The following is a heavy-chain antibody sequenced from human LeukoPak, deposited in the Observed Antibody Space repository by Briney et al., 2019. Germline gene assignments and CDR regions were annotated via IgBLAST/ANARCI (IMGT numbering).Heavy chain of an antibody. V-gene: IGHV1-46*01. D-gene: IGHD3-16*01. Sequence: ASVKVSCKASGYTFTSYYMHWVRQAPGQGLGWMGIINPSGGSTSYAQKFQGRVTMTRDTSTSTVYMELSSLRSEDTAVYYCARFRGGDAFDIWGQGTMVTVSS. CDR2: INPSGGST. J-gene: IGHJ3*02. CDR1: GYTFTSYY. CDR3: ARFRGGDAFDI.